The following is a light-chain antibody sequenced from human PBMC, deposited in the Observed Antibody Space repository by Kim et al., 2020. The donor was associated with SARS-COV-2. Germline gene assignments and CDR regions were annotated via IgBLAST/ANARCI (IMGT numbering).Light chain of an antibody. CDR1: QCISNY. CDR3: QKYNSAPNT. V-gene: IGKV1-27*01. CDR2: AAS. J-gene: IGKJ2*01. Sequence: SASVGGRVTITCRASQCISNYLAWYQQKPGKVPKLLIYAASALQSGVPSRFSGSGSGTDFTLTISSLQPEDVATYYCQKYNSAPNTFGQGTKLEI.